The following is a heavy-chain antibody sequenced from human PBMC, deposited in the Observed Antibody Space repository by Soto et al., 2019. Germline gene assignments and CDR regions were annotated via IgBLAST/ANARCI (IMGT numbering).Heavy chain of an antibody. D-gene: IGHD3-3*01. J-gene: IGHJ4*02. Sequence: ESGGGVVQPGRSLRLSCAASGFTFSSYGMHWVRQAPGKGLEWVAVISYDGSNKYYADSVKGRFTISRDNSKNTLYLQMNSLRAEDTAVYYCAKGFSSWSGYSLDYWGQGTLVTVSS. CDR2: ISYDGSNK. V-gene: IGHV3-30*18. CDR1: GFTFSSYG. CDR3: AKGFSSWSGYSLDY.